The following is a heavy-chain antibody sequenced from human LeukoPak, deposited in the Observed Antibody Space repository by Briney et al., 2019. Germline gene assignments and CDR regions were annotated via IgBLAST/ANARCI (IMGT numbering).Heavy chain of an antibody. CDR1: GFTVSGNY. CDR2: ISSSGSTI. V-gene: IGHV3-11*04. Sequence: GGSLRLSCAASGFTVSGNYMNWVRQAPGKGLEWVSYISSSGSTIYYADSAKGRFTISRDNAKNSLYLQMNSLRAEDTAVYYCAELGITMIGGVWGKGTTVTISS. CDR3: AELGITMIGGV. J-gene: IGHJ6*04. D-gene: IGHD3-10*02.